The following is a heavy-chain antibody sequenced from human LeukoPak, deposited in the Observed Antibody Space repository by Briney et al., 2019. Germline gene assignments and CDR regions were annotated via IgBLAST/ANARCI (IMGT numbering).Heavy chain of an antibody. Sequence: SETLSLTCTVSGGSISSYYWSWIRQPPGKGLEWIGYIYYSGSTNYNPSLKSRVTISVDTSKNQFSLKLSSVTAADTAVYYCARAGDYDSSGYYPDAFDIWGQGTMVTVSS. CDR2: IYYSGST. J-gene: IGHJ3*02. D-gene: IGHD3-22*01. CDR1: GGSISSYY. CDR3: ARAGDYDSSGYYPDAFDI. V-gene: IGHV4-59*01.